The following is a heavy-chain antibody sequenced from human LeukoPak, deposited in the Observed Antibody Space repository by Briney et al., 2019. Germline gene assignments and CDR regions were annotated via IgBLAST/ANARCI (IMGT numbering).Heavy chain of an antibody. Sequence: SETLSLTCAVYGGSFTSYFWSWIRQPPGKGLEWIGEINQSGATNYNPSLKSRVTISRDTPKDQFSLRLSSVTAADTAVYYCARSRLVGTTVIVVARGAFDLWGQGNVVTVSS. CDR3: ARSRLVGTTVIVVARGAFDL. D-gene: IGHD3-22*01. CDR2: INQSGAT. J-gene: IGHJ3*01. V-gene: IGHV4-34*01. CDR1: GGSFTSYF.